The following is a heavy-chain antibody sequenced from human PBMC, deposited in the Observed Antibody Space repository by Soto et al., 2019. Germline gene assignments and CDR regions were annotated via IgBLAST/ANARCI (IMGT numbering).Heavy chain of an antibody. V-gene: IGHV3-48*01. D-gene: IGHD6-19*01. Sequence: GLLLRLSCAVAGFTFGSYAMNWVRQAPGKGLEWVAHISTSGATRYYADSVKGQFTISRDNAKTSLYLRMDSLRSEDTAVYYCARFFGSGFDYWGQGTLVTVSS. CDR2: ISTSGATR. J-gene: IGHJ4*02. CDR1: GFTFGSYA. CDR3: ARFFGSGFDY.